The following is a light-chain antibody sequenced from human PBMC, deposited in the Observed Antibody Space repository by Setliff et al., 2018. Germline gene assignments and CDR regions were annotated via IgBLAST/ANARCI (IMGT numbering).Light chain of an antibody. CDR3: SSFRSIATPEV. CDR2: EVS. CDR1: SSDVGSHNY. Sequence: HSVLTQPASVSGSPGQSITISCTGTSSDVGSHNYVSWYQHHPGKAPKLVIYEVSNRPSGVSNRFSGSKSVNTASLTISGLQAEDEADYYCSSFRSIATPEVFGTGTKV. V-gene: IGLV2-14*01. J-gene: IGLJ1*01.